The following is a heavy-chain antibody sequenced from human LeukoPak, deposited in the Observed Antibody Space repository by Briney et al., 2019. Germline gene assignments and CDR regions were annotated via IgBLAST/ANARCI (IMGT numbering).Heavy chain of an antibody. J-gene: IGHJ4*02. CDR2: IIPIFGTA. CDR1: GGTFSSYA. V-gene: IGHV1-69*01. D-gene: IGHD3-10*01. CDR3: LYGSGSYLPDY. Sequence: ASVKVSCKASGGTFSSYAVSWVRQAPGQGLEWMGGIIPIFGTAKYAQKFQGSVTITADESTSTAYMELSSLRSEDTAVYYCLYGSGSYLPDYWGQGTLVTVSS.